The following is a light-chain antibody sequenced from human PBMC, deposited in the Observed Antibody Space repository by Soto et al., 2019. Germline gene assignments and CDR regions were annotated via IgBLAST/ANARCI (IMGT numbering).Light chain of an antibody. Sequence: EIVMTQSPATLSVSRGERATLSCRASQSVSSNLAWYQQKPGQAPRLLIYGASTRATGIPARFSGSGSGTEFTLTISSLQSEDFAVYYCQQYNNWLSTFGGGTKVEIK. J-gene: IGKJ4*01. V-gene: IGKV3-15*01. CDR2: GAS. CDR3: QQYNNWLST. CDR1: QSVSSN.